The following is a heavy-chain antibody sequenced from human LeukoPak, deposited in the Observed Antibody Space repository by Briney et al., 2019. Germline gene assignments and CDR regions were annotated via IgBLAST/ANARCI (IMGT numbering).Heavy chain of an antibody. CDR2: IYYSGST. CDR1: GGSISSYY. CDR3: ARANDYGDYGRAVSWFDP. Sequence: PSETLSLTCTVSGGSISSYYWSWVRQPPGKGLEWIGYIYYSGSTNYNPSLKSRVTISVDTSKNQFSLKLSSVTAADTAVYYCARANDYGDYGRAVSWFDPWGQGTLVTVSS. D-gene: IGHD4-17*01. J-gene: IGHJ5*02. V-gene: IGHV4-59*01.